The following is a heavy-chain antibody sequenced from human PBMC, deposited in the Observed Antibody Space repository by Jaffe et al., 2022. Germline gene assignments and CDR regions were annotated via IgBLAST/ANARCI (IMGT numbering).Heavy chain of an antibody. J-gene: IGHJ4*02. Sequence: EVQLLESGGGLVQPGGSLRLSCAASGFTFSSYAMSWVRQAPGKGLEWVSAISGSGGSTYYADSVKGRFTISRDNSKNTLYLQMNSLRAEDTAVYYCAKVEVVVVVAAHGAFDYWGQGTLVTVSS. CDR1: GFTFSSYA. CDR3: AKVEVVVVVAAHGAFDY. CDR2: ISGSGGST. D-gene: IGHD2-15*01. V-gene: IGHV3-23*01.